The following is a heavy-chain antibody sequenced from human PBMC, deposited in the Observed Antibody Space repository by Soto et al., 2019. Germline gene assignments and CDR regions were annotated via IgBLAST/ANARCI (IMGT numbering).Heavy chain of an antibody. CDR3: AKDRDTMVRGVHNWFDP. CDR2: ISGSGGST. J-gene: IGHJ5*02. D-gene: IGHD3-10*01. Sequence: GGSLRPSCAASGFTFSSYAMSWVRQAPGKGLEWVSAISGSGGSTYYADSVKGRFTISRDNSKNTLYLQMNSLRAEDTAVYYCAKDRDTMVRGVHNWFDPWGQGTLVTVSS. V-gene: IGHV3-23*01. CDR1: GFTFSSYA.